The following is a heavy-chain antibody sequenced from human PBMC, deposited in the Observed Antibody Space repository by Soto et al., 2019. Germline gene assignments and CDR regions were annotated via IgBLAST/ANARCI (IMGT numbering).Heavy chain of an antibody. D-gene: IGHD3-22*01. CDR2: INHSGST. CDR3: ARSALCSGYYRYYYYMDV. Sequence: PSETLSLTCAVYCGSFSGYYWSWIRQPPGKGLEWIGEINHSGSTNYNPSLKSRVTISVDTSKNQFSLKLSSVTAADTAVYYCARSALCSGYYRYYYYMDVWGKGTTVTVSS. V-gene: IGHV4-34*01. CDR1: CGSFSGYY. J-gene: IGHJ6*03.